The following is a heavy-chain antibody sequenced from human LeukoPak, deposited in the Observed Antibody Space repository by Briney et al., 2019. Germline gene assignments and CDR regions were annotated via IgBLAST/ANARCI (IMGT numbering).Heavy chain of an antibody. Sequence: GGSLRLSCAASGFTLSSYAMSWVRQAPGKGLEWVSAISGSGGSTYYADSVKGRFTISRDNSDNTLYLDRNNLRAEDTAIYYCARTLGGYDSSGIDYWGQGTLVTVSS. V-gene: IGHV3-23*01. CDR1: GFTLSSYA. CDR2: ISGSGGST. D-gene: IGHD3-10*01. J-gene: IGHJ4*01. CDR3: ARTLGGYDSSGIDY.